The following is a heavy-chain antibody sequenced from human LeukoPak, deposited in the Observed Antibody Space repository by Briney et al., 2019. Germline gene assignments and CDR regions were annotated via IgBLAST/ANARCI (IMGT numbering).Heavy chain of an antibody. Sequence: SETLSLTCTVSGGSISSGSYYWSWIRQPAGKGLVWIGRIYTSGNTNYNPSLKSRLTISVDTFKYQFSLKLRSVTAAATAFYFCARSRDDVWGIYSWVLGYWGKGTLV. CDR3: ARSRDDVWGIYSWVLGY. CDR2: IYTSGNT. D-gene: IGHD3-16*01. V-gene: IGHV4-61*02. J-gene: IGHJ4*02. CDR1: GGSISSGSYY.